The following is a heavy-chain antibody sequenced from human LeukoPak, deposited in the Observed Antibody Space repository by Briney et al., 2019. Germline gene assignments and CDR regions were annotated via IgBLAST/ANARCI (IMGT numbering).Heavy chain of an antibody. D-gene: IGHD3-22*01. V-gene: IGHV4-31*03. CDR3: ARDSGYDSRGFYYGGFDP. J-gene: IGHJ5*02. Sequence: PSQTLSLTCTVSGGSFSSGAYYWSWIRQLPGKGLEWIGYIHYSGSPYYNPSLKSRVSISGDTSKNQFSLTLSSVTVGDTAVYYCARDSGYDSRGFYYGGFDPWGQGILVTVSS. CDR2: IHYSGSP. CDR1: GGSFSSGAYY.